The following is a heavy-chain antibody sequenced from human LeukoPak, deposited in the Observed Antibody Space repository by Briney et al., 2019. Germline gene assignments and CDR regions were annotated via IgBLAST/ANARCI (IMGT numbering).Heavy chain of an antibody. CDR1: GFTFSSYA. CDR3: AKAGYSPGSYYYGMDV. V-gene: IGHV3-23*01. J-gene: IGHJ6*02. Sequence: GGSLRLSCAASGFTFSSYAMSWVRQAPGKGLEWVSAISGGGGSTYYADSVKGRFTISRDNSKNTLYLQMNSLRAEDTAVYYCAKAGYSPGSYYYGMDVWGQGTTVTVSS. D-gene: IGHD2-15*01. CDR2: ISGGGGST.